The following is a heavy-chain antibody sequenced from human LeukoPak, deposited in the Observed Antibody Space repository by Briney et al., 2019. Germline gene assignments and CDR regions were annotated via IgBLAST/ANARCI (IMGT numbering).Heavy chain of an antibody. CDR2: IYYSGST. Sequence: PSETLSLTCTVSGGYISSYYWSWIRQPPGKGLEWIGYIYYSGSTYYNPSLKSRVTISVDTSKNQFSLKLSSVTAADTAVYYCASGQYCSGRRAWRWFDPLGQGTLVTVSS. D-gene: IGHD3-10*01. V-gene: IGHV4-59*06. J-gene: IGHJ5*02. CDR3: ASGQYCSGRRAWRWFDP. CDR1: GGYISSYY.